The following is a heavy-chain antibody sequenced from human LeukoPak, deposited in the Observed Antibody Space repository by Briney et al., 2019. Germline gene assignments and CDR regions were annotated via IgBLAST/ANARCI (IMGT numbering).Heavy chain of an antibody. CDR1: GFTFSSYA. CDR3: AIPPRDYDSFPKSP. J-gene: IGHJ5*02. D-gene: IGHD3-22*01. V-gene: IGHV3-23*01. CDR2: ISDTGGST. Sequence: GGSLRLSCAASGFTFSSYAMSWVRQAPGKGLEWVSGISDTGGSTYYADSVKGRFTISRDNSKNTLYLQMNSLRAEDTAVYYCAIPPRDYDSFPKSPWGQGTLVTVSS.